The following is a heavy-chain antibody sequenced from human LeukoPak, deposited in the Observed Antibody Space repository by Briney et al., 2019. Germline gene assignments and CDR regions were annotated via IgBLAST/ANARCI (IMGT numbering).Heavy chain of an antibody. CDR2: ISDIGSI. CDR1: GFTFSSYA. V-gene: IGHV4-59*08. Sequence: PGGSLRLSCAASGFTFSSYAMSWVRQAPGKGLEWIAYISDIGSINYNPSLKSRVTISLDTSKNQFSLKLSSVTAADTAVHYCAGHHPRNTVDFWGQGTQVTVSS. D-gene: IGHD2/OR15-2a*01. CDR3: AGHHPRNTVDF. J-gene: IGHJ4*02.